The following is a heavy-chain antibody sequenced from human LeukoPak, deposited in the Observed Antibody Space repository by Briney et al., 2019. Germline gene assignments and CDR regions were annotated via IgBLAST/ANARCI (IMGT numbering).Heavy chain of an antibody. CDR1: GFTFSSYA. D-gene: IGHD4-11*01. J-gene: IGHJ4*02. V-gene: IGHV3-23*01. CDR3: AKAYSNYVVGASSDY. Sequence: GGSLRLSCAASGFTFSSYAMSWVRQAPGKGLEWVSAISGSGGSTYYADSVKGRFTISRDNSKNTLYLQMNSLRAEDTAVYYCAKAYSNYVVGASSDYWGQGTLVTVSS. CDR2: ISGSGGST.